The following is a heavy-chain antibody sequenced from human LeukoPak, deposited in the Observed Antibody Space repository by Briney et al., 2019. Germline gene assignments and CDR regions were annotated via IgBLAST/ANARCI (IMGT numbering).Heavy chain of an antibody. CDR3: AREEIRSWFDP. CDR1: GGSISTNDYF. CDR2: IHYSGST. J-gene: IGHJ5*02. Sequence: SETLSLTCTVSGGSISTNDYFWSWIRQSPEKGLEWIGYIHYSGSTNYNPSLKSRVTISVDTSKNQFSLKLSSVTAADTAVYYCAREEIRSWFDPWGQGTLVTVSS. D-gene: IGHD5-24*01. V-gene: IGHV4-61*08.